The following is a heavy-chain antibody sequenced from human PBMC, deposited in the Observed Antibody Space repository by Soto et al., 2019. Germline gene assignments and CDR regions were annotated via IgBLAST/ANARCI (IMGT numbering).Heavy chain of an antibody. D-gene: IGHD3-10*01. V-gene: IGHV3-23*01. CDR3: AKRRGEGYFDL. CDR1: GLTFSSYV. J-gene: IGHJ2*01. CDR2: VSGSGTDT. Sequence: VHLLESGGGSVQPGGSLRLSCAASGLTFSSYVMGWVRQAPGKGLEWVSAVSGSGTDTYYPVSVRGRFTISRDNSKNTLYLQMNSLRAEDTAVYYCAKRRGEGYFDLWGRGTLVTVSS.